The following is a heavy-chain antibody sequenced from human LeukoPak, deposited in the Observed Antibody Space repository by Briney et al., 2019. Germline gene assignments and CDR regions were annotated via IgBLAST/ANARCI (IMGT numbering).Heavy chain of an antibody. V-gene: IGHV3-23*01. Sequence: PGGSLRLSCAASGFTFTTYAMNWVRQSPGKGLEWVSTISSSGADTYYADSAKGRFTISRDNSKNTLYLQMNSLRAEDTAVYFCARERQDTILHSGAFDIWGQGTMVTVSS. CDR1: GFTFTTYA. CDR3: ARERQDTILHSGAFDI. J-gene: IGHJ3*02. D-gene: IGHD2-21*01. CDR2: ISSSGADT.